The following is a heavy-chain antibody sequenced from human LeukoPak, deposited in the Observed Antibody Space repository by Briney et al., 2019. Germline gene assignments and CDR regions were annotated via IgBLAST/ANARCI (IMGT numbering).Heavy chain of an antibody. CDR1: GFSFSGDA. D-gene: IGHD2-21*01. Sequence: GGSLRLPCAASGFSFSGDAMNWVRQAPGKGVEWVSAISGSGGSTYYAHSVRGRFTISRDNSKNTLYLQMNSLRAEETAVYYCAKFLPTHIVVANYYFDYWGQGTLVTVSS. CDR2: ISGSGGST. J-gene: IGHJ4*02. V-gene: IGHV3-23*01. CDR3: AKFLPTHIVVANYYFDY.